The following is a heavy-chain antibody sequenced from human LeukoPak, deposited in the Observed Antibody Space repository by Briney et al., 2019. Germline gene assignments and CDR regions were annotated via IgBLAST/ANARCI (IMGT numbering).Heavy chain of an antibody. J-gene: IGHJ4*02. CDR1: GGSVSSGSYY. Sequence: SETLSLTCTVSGGSVSSGSYYWSWIRQPPGKGLEWIGYVYNSGSTRYKPALKSRVTISVDTSKNQFSLKLSSVTAADTAVYYCARGGFGIPFDYWGQGTLVTVSS. V-gene: IGHV4-61*01. CDR2: VYNSGST. CDR3: ARGGFGIPFDY. D-gene: IGHD3-16*02.